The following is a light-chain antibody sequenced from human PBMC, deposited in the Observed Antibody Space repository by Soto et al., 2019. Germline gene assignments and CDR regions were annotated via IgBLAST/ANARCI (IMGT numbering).Light chain of an antibody. Sequence: VLTQSPGTLSLSPVERATLSCGASQSVGNVYLAWYQQKPGQAPRLLIHGASNRASGIPDRFSGSGSGTDFTLTISRLEPEDFAVYFCQQYGSSPRTFGQGTKVDIK. CDR3: QQYGSSPRT. CDR2: GAS. CDR1: QSVGNVY. J-gene: IGKJ1*01. V-gene: IGKV3-20*01.